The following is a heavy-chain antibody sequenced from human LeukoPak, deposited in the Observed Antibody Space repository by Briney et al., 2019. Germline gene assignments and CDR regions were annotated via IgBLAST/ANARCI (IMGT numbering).Heavy chain of an antibody. CDR3: ASAGYCSGGSCYWFAP. D-gene: IGHD2-15*01. J-gene: IGHJ5*02. CDR2: INHSGST. V-gene: IGHV4-34*01. Sequence: PSETVSLTCAVYGGSCSGYYWSWIRQPPGKGREWRGEINHSGSTNYNPSLKSRVTISVDTSTTPFSLKLSPVTAAATAVYYCASAGYCSGGSCYWFAPWGQGTLVTVSS. CDR1: GGSCSGYY.